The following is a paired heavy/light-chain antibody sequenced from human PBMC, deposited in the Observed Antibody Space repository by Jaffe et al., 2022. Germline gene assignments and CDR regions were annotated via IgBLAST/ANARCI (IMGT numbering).Heavy chain of an antibody. CDR2: LIPHYGTT. J-gene: IGHJ4*02. CDR3: ARESKRYGDYEVY. Sequence: QVQLLQSAAEVKKPGSSVKISCRASGGSFSAFSIIWVRQAPGRGLEWMGGLIPHYGTTDYAHKFHDRVTITADDSASIAFMELSNLTFDDTAVYFCARESKRYGDYEVYWGQGTLVTVSS. V-gene: IGHV1-69*01. CDR1: GGSFSAFS. D-gene: IGHD4-17*01.
Light chain of an antibody. J-gene: IGLJ3*02. CDR2: KDV. CDR1: SLPKQY. CDR3: QSPLSNTHWM. V-gene: IGLV3-25*03. Sequence: SSELTQPPSVSVSPGQTARITCSGDSLPKQYTSWYQQRPGQAPMLLIYKDVERPSGIPERFSGSISGTTVTLTISGVQADDEADYYCQSPLSNTHWMFGEGTKLTVL.